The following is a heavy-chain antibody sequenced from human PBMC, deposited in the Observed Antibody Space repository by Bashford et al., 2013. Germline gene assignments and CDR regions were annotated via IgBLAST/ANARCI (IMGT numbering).Heavy chain of an antibody. V-gene: IGHV4-59*01. J-gene: IGHJ4*02. D-gene: IGHD2-15*01. CDR1: GGSISSYY. CDR2: LLQWEH. Sequence: SSETLSLTCSVSGGSISSYYWSWIRQPQEGTGVDWVYLLQWEHQLQPSLKSRVTISVDTSKNQFSLKLSSVTAADTAVYYCAREYCSGVNCHFDYWGQGTLVTVSS. CDR3: AREYCSGVNCHFDY.